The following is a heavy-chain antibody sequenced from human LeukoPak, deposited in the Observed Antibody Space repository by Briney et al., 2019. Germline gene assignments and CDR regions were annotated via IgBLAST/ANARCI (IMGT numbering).Heavy chain of an antibody. CDR2: INSDGSST. Sequence: PGGSLRLSCAASGFTFSSYWMHWVRQAPGKGLVWVSRINSDGSSTSYADSVKGRFTISRDNAKNTLYLQMNSLRADDTAVYYCAKDPVSSGYYSYFDYWGQGALVTVSS. CDR1: GFTFSSYW. D-gene: IGHD3-22*01. V-gene: IGHV3-74*01. CDR3: AKDPVSSGYYSYFDY. J-gene: IGHJ4*02.